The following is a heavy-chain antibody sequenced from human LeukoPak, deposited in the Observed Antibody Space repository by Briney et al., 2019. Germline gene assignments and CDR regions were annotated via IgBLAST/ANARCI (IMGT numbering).Heavy chain of an antibody. D-gene: IGHD1-26*01. V-gene: IGHV7-4-1*02. CDR3: ARALIGSSYYSGTYSVSWFDP. CDR2: INTKTGNP. CDR1: GYTFTDYY. Sequence: GATVKISCKASGYTFTDYYMHWVRQAPGQGLEWMGWINTKTGNPTYAQDFTGRFVFSLDTSVSTAYLQITSLKSEDTAVYYCARALIGSSYYSGTYSVSWFDPWGQGTLVTVSS. J-gene: IGHJ5*02.